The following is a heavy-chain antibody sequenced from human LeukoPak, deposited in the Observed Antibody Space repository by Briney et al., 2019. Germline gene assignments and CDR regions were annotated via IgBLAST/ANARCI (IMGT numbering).Heavy chain of an antibody. D-gene: IGHD5-18*01. CDR3: ARHAFIRGGYSYAYSWFDP. V-gene: IGHV4-39*01. Sequence: SETLSLTCTVSGGSISSSSYYWGWIRQPPGKGLEWIGSIYYSGSTYYNPSLKSRVTISVDTSKNQFSLKLSSVTAADTAVYYCARHAFIRGGYSYAYSWFDPWGQGTLVTVSS. J-gene: IGHJ5*02. CDR2: IYYSGST. CDR1: GGSISSSSYY.